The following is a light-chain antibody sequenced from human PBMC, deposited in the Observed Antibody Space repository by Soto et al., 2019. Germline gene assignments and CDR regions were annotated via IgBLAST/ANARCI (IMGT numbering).Light chain of an antibody. Sequence: VLTQSPATLSLSPGEGATLSCRASQSVGTYLAWYQQRPGQAPRLLFFDASRRAAGIPVRFSGSGSGTDFTLTITSLEPEDFAVYYCQQRGDWPPITFGQGTRLDMK. CDR3: QQRGDWPPIT. V-gene: IGKV3-11*01. CDR2: DAS. CDR1: QSVGTY. J-gene: IGKJ5*01.